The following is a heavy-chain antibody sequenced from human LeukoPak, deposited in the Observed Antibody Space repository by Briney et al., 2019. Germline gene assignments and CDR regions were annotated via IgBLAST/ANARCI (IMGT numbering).Heavy chain of an antibody. CDR2: INGDGSDT. V-gene: IGHV3-7*03. Sequence: GGSLRLSCAASGFIFSSMWMTWVRQAPGKGLEWVANINGDGSDTYYVDSVKGRFTISRDNSKNTLYLQMNSLRAEDTAVYYCARDHRGVSSADAFDLWGQGTMVTVSS. CDR3: ARDHRGVSSADAFDL. D-gene: IGHD3-10*01. CDR1: GFIFSSMW. J-gene: IGHJ3*01.